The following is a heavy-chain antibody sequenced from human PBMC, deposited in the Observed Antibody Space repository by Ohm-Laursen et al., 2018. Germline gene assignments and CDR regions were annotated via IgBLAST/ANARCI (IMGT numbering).Heavy chain of an antibody. J-gene: IGHJ4*02. CDR3: ARGAYDLCLDY. V-gene: IGHV3-30*03. D-gene: IGHD3-3*01. Sequence: SLRLSCSASGFTFSSYGMHWVRQAPGKGLEWVALISYDGTNKYYADSVKGRFTISRDNSKNTLSLQMGSLRAEDMAVYYCARGAYDLCLDYWGQGTLVTVSS. CDR1: GFTFSSYG. CDR2: ISYDGTNK.